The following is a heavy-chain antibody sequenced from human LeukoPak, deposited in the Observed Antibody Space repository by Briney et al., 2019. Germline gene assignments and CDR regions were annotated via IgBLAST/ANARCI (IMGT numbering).Heavy chain of an antibody. Sequence: ASVTVSCKASGLSLTHDGISWVRQAPGQGLEWMGWISPYNGNTNYAQKFQGRVTMTTDTSTNTAYMELRSLRSDDTAVYYCARYYDSSGDGSKDYYGMDVWGQGTTVTVSS. D-gene: IGHD3-22*01. CDR1: GLSLTHDG. V-gene: IGHV1-18*01. J-gene: IGHJ6*02. CDR3: ARYYDSSGDGSKDYYGMDV. CDR2: ISPYNGNT.